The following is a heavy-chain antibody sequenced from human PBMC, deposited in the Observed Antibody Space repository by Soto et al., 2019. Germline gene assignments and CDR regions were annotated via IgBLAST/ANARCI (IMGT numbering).Heavy chain of an antibody. J-gene: IGHJ5*02. CDR1: GTSITSNNYY. D-gene: IGHD5-12*01. V-gene: IGHV4-61*01. CDR3: ARDITYSGYDGDNWFDP. Sequence: LSLTCTVSGTSITSNNYYWGWIRQPPGKGLEWIGYIYYSGSTNYNPSLKSRVTISVDTSKNQFSLKLSSVTAADTAVYYCARDITYSGYDGDNWFDPWGQGTLVTVSS. CDR2: IYYSGST.